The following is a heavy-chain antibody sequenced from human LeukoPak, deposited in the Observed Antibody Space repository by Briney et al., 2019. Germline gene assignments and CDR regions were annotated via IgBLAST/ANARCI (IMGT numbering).Heavy chain of an antibody. CDR2: ISGGGGST. J-gene: IGHJ4*02. Sequence: GGSLRLSCAASGFTFSSYAMSWVRQAPGKGLEWVSAISGGGGSTYYADSVKGRFTISRDNSKNTLYLQMNSLRAEDTAVYYCAKGESTLMMYAIRYWGQGTLVTVSS. CDR1: GFTFSSYA. CDR3: AKGESTLMMYAIRY. V-gene: IGHV3-23*01. D-gene: IGHD2-8*01.